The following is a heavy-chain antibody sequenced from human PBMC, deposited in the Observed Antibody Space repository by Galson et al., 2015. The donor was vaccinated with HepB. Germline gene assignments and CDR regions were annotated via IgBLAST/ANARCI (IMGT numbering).Heavy chain of an antibody. CDR1: GFTFSSYA. D-gene: IGHD2-21*01. V-gene: IGHV3-23*01. CDR2: ISGSGGST. J-gene: IGHJ3*02. Sequence: SLRLSCAASGFTFSSYAMSWVRQAPGKGLEWVSLISGSGGSTYYADSVKGRFTISRDNSKNTLYLQMNSLRAEDTAVYYCAKDQLLFSILNDWGGFDIWGQGTMVTVSS. CDR3: AKDQLLFSILNDWGGFDI.